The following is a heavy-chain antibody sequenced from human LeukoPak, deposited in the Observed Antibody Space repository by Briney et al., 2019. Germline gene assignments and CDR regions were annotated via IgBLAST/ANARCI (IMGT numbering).Heavy chain of an antibody. J-gene: IGHJ5*02. CDR2: INPNSGGT. CDR1: GYTFTGYY. V-gene: IGHV1-2*02. D-gene: IGHD4-17*01. Sequence: ASVKVSCKASGYTFTGYYMHWVRQAPGQGLEWMGWINPNSGGTNYAQKFQGRVTMTRDTSISTAYMELSRLRSDDTAVYYCARALRSPTVTTETPGRFDPWGQGTLVTVSS. CDR3: ARALRSPTVTTETPGRFDP.